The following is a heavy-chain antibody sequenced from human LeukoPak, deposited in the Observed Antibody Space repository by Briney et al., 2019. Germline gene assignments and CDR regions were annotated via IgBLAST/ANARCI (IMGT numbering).Heavy chain of an antibody. CDR3: TRGLSANGDYGY. V-gene: IGHV3-49*04. CDR2: IRSKGYGGTT. D-gene: IGHD4-17*01. J-gene: IGHJ4*02. Sequence: GGSLRLSCTASGFSFGDYAMSWVRQAPGKGREWVGFIRSKGYGGTTEYAASVKGRFTISRDDSKSIAYLQMNSLKTEDTAVYYCTRGLSANGDYGYWGQGTLVTVSS. CDR1: GFSFGDYA.